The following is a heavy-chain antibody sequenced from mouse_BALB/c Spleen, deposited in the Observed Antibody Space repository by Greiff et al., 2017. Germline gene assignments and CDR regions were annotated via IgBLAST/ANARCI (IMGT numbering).Heavy chain of an antibody. CDR2: IDPANGNT. CDR1: GFNIKDTY. J-gene: IGHJ2*01. V-gene: IGHV14-3*02. Sequence: EVQLQQSGAELVKPGASVKLSCTASGFNIKDTYMHWVKQRPEQGLEWIGRIDPANGNTKYDPKFQGKATITADTSSNTAYLQLSSLTSEDTAVYYCARYYDYDYFDYWGQGTTLTVSS. D-gene: IGHD2-4*01. CDR3: ARYYDYDYFDY.